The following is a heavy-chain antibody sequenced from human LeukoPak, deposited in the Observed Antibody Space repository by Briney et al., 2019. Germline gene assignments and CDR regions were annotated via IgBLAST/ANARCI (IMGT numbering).Heavy chain of an antibody. CDR2: IYTSGST. Sequence: SETLSLTCTVSGGSISTSNYYWGWIRQPAGKGLEWIVRIYTSGSTNYNPSLKSRVTISVDTSKNQFSLKLSSVTAADTAVYYCASSSIVGAYFDYWGQGTLVTVSS. J-gene: IGHJ4*02. D-gene: IGHD1-26*01. V-gene: IGHV4-61*02. CDR3: ASSSIVGAYFDY. CDR1: GGSISTSNYY.